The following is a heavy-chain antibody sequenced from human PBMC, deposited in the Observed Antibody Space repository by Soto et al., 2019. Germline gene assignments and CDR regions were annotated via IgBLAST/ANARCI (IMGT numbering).Heavy chain of an antibody. Sequence: PGGSLRLSCAASGFTFSNAWMNWVRQAPGKGLEWVSAISGRDAYTYYADSVQGRFTISRDNSRNTLYLQMNSLTAEDTALYYCAKVERMTPYTHLRWGQGTLVTVSS. CDR3: AKVERMTPYTHLR. V-gene: IGHV3-23*01. CDR2: ISGRDAYT. D-gene: IGHD1-26*01. J-gene: IGHJ4*02. CDR1: GFTFSNAW.